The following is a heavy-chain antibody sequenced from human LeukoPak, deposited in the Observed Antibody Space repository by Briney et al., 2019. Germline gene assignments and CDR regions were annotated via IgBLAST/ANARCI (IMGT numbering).Heavy chain of an antibody. CDR2: ISGSGGST. CDR3: AKGSGTYQGPFDS. Sequence: GGSLRLSCAASGFTFSSYAMSWVRQAPGKGLEWVSAISGSGGSTYYADSVKGRFTISRDNAKNFLYLQMNSLRTEDKALYYCAKGSGTYQGPFDSWGQGTLVTVSS. V-gene: IGHV3-23*01. J-gene: IGHJ4*02. CDR1: GFTFSSYA. D-gene: IGHD1-26*01.